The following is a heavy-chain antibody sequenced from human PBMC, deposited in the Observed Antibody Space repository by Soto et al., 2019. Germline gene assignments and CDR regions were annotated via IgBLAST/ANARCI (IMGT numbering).Heavy chain of an antibody. CDR1: GYTFTSYA. V-gene: IGHV1-3*01. D-gene: IGHD5-12*01. J-gene: IGHJ3*02. CDR3: ARDLSGYSGYDSGCAFDI. Sequence: QVQLVQSGAEVKKPGASVKVSCKASGYTFTSYAMHSVRQAPGQRLEWMGWINAGNGNTKYSQKFQGRVTITRDTSASTAYMELSSLRSEDTAVYYCARDLSGYSGYDSGCAFDIWGQGTMVTVSS. CDR2: INAGNGNT.